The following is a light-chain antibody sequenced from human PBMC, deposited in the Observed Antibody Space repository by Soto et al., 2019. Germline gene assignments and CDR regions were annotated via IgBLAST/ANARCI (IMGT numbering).Light chain of an antibody. CDR1: QTISGTS. V-gene: IGKV3-20*01. J-gene: IGKJ4*01. CDR3: RQYGTSPLA. Sequence: SWRASQTISGTSLAWYQQKPGQAPRLLIYGASSRATGIPDRFTGSGSAPDLTLTFSSLEPEHFGIYYCRQYGTSPLAFGGGTKVDIK. CDR2: GAS.